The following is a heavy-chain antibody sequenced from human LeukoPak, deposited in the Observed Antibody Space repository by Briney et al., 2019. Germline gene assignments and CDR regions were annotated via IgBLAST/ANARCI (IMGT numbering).Heavy chain of an antibody. V-gene: IGHV3-74*01. Sequence: GGSLRLSCAASGLTFRSYWMLWVPQAPGKGLVWGSGIRSDGSSTVYADSVKGRFTISRDNAKNTLYLQMNSLRAEDTAVYYCTRTYYYDSIDYFDYWGQGALVTVSS. CDR3: TRTYYYDSIDYFDY. CDR2: IRSDGSST. J-gene: IGHJ4*02. D-gene: IGHD3-22*01. CDR1: GLTFRSYW.